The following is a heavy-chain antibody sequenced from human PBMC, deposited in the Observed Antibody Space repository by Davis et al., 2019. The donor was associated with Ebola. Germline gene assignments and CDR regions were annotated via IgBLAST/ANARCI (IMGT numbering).Heavy chain of an antibody. Sequence: PGGSLRLSCAASGFTFSSYWMHWVRQAPGKGLVWVLRINPDGSFTDYADSVKGRFSISRDSTSNTLYLQMNGLRAEDTAVYYCARSSYQPDYWGQGTLVTVSS. CDR1: GFTFSSYW. J-gene: IGHJ4*02. CDR3: ARSSYQPDY. D-gene: IGHD2-2*01. CDR2: INPDGSFT. V-gene: IGHV3-74*01.